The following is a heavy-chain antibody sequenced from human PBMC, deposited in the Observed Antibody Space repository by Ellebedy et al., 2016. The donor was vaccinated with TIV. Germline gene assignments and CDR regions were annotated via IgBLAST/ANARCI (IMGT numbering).Heavy chain of an antibody. CDR2: TYYKSKWSE. CDR3: ARGLAVLDY. Sequence: SETLSLXCAISGDSVSSNSAAWNWIRQSPSRGLEWLGRTYYKSKWSEDYAPSVKSRITITPDTSKNQFSLRLDSVTPEDTGVYFCARGLAVLDYWGQGSLVTVSS. CDR1: GDSVSSNSAA. D-gene: IGHD2-21*01. V-gene: IGHV6-1*01. J-gene: IGHJ4*02.